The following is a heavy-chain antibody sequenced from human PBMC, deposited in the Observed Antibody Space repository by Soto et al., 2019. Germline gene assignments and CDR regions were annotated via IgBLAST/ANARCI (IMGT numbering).Heavy chain of an antibody. D-gene: IGHD3-3*01. J-gene: IGHJ3*02. CDR2: ISSSSSYI. Sequence: EVQLVESGGGLVKPGGSLSLSCAASGFTFSSYSMNWVRQAPGKGLEWVSSISSSSSYIYYADSVKGRFTISRDNAKNSLYLQMNSLRAEDTAVYYCARDPTDFWSGFDIWGQGTMVTVSS. V-gene: IGHV3-21*01. CDR1: GFTFSSYS. CDR3: ARDPTDFWSGFDI.